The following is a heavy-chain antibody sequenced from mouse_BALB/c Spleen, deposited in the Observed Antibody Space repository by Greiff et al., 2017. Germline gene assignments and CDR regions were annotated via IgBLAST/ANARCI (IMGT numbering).Heavy chain of an antibody. CDR2: IYPYNGGT. CDR3: ARRGYDGYYGFAY. Sequence: VQLKQSGPELVKPGASVKISCKASGYTFTDYNMHWVKQSHGKSLEWIGYIYPYNGGTGYNQKFKSKATLTVDNSSSTAYMELRSLTSEDSAVYYCARRGYDGYYGFAYWGQGTLVTVSA. J-gene: IGHJ3*01. CDR1: GYTFTDYN. D-gene: IGHD2-3*01. V-gene: IGHV1S29*02.